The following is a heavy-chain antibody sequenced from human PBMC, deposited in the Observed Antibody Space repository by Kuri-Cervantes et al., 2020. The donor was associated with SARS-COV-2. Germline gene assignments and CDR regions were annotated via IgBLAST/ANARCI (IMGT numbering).Heavy chain of an antibody. CDR2: INAGNGNT. J-gene: IGHJ4*02. Sequence: ASVKVSCKASGYTFTSYAMHWVRQAPGQRLEWMGWINAGNGNTKYSQKFQGRVTITRDTSASTAYMELSSLRSEDTAVYYCARHPGVLRYFDWLNFDYWGQGTLVTVSS. V-gene: IGHV1-3*01. CDR1: GYTFTSYA. D-gene: IGHD3-9*01. CDR3: ARHPGVLRYFDWLNFDY.